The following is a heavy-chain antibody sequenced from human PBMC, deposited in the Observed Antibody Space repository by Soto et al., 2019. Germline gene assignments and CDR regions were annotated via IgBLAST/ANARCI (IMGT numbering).Heavy chain of an antibody. CDR2: ISSSSSYI. D-gene: IGHD6-13*01. CDR3: ARHLIVSCSSCQGSAFDI. CDR1: GFTFSSYS. V-gene: IGHV3-21*01. J-gene: IGHJ3*02. Sequence: GGSLRLSCAASGFTFSSYSMNWVRQAPGKGLEWVSSISSSSSYIYYADSVKGRFTISGDNAKNSLYLQMNSLRAEDTAVYYCARHLIVSCSSCQGSAFDIWGQGTMVTVS.